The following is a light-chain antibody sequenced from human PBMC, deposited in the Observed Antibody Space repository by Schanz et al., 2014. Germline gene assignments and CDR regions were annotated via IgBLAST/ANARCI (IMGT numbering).Light chain of an antibody. CDR1: SSDVGGYNY. CDR3: QSFDSSLTL. J-gene: IGLJ2*01. Sequence: QSVLTQPASVSGSPGQSITISCTGTSSDVGGYNYVSWYQQHPGKAPKLMIYDVSNRPSGVSDRFSGSKSGTSASLAIAGLQAEDEAVYYCQSFDSSLTLFGGGTKLTVL. V-gene: IGLV2-14*01. CDR2: DVS.